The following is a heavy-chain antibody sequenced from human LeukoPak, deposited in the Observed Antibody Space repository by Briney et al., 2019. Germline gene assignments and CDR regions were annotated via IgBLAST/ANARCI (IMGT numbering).Heavy chain of an antibody. CDR1: GGSISSYY. J-gene: IGHJ1*01. CDR2: INHSGST. Sequence: SETLSLTCTVSGGSISSYYWSWIRQPPGKGLEWIGEINHSGSTNYSPSLKSRVTISVDTSKNQFSLKLSSVTAADTAVYYCARGPSDSSGYYYDSAEYFQHWGQGTLVTVSS. V-gene: IGHV4-34*01. CDR3: ARGPSDSSGYYYDSAEYFQH. D-gene: IGHD3-22*01.